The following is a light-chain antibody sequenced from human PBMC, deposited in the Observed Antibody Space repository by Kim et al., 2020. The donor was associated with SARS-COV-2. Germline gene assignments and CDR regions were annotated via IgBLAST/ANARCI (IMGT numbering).Light chain of an antibody. J-gene: IGLJ1*01. V-gene: IGLV1-47*01. CDR3: AAWDDSLSASYV. CDR1: STNIGRNY. Sequence: KVPTSSAGSSTNIGRNYGFGYQPLPCTAPNLLLYRNDRRPSRFPSRFSGSKSGTSASLSISVLRSEDEANYYCAAWDDSLSASYVFGTGTKVTVL. CDR2: RND.